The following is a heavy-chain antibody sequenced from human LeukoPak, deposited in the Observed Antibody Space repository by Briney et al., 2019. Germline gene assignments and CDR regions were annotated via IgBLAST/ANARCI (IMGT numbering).Heavy chain of an antibody. Sequence: ASVTVSCTASGGTFSSYAISWVRQAPGQGLEWMGGIIPIFGTANYAQKFQGRVTITADESTSTAYMELSSLRSEDTAVYYCARTAPHYYYGMDVWGQGTTVTVSS. J-gene: IGHJ6*02. CDR1: GGTFSSYA. CDR3: ARTAPHYYYGMDV. V-gene: IGHV1-69*13. CDR2: IIPIFGTA.